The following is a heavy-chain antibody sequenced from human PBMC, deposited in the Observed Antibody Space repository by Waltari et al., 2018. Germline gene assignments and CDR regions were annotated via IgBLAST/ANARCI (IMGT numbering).Heavy chain of an antibody. CDR1: GYTFTSYD. Sequence: QVQLVQSGAEVKKPGASVKVSCKASGYTFTSYDINWVRQATGQGLEWMGWMNPNSCNPGYAQKFQGIVTMTRNTAISTAYMELSSLRSEDTAVYYCARGPYSSSWYRPRYGMDVWGQGTTVTVSS. CDR3: ARGPYSSSWYRPRYGMDV. V-gene: IGHV1-8*01. CDR2: MNPNSCNP. J-gene: IGHJ6*02. D-gene: IGHD6-13*01.